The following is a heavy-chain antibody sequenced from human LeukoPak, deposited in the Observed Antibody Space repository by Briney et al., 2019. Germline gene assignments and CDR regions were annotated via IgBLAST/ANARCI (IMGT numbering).Heavy chain of an antibody. J-gene: IGHJ1*01. Sequence: SKTLSLTCTVSGGSISSSSYYWGWIRQPPGKGLEWIGSIYYSGSTYYNPSLKSRVTISVDTSKNQFSLKLSSVTAADTAVYYCARLRAYCGGDCYSALFQHWGQGTLVTVSS. CDR2: IYYSGST. V-gene: IGHV4-39*01. CDR1: GGSISSSSYY. D-gene: IGHD2-21*02. CDR3: ARLRAYCGGDCYSALFQH.